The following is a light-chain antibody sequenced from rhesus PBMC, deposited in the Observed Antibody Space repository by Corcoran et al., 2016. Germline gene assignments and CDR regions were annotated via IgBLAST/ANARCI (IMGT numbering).Light chain of an antibody. V-gene: IGKV1-22*01. CDR2: KAS. Sequence: DIQMTQSPSSLSASVGDTVTITCRASQSISSWLAWYQQNPGKAPKLLIYKASTLQRGVPSRFSGSGSGTDFTLTISSLQSEDFATYYCQQYSSSPPLTFGQGTKVEIK. J-gene: IGKJ1*01. CDR3: QQYSSSPPLT. CDR1: QSISSW.